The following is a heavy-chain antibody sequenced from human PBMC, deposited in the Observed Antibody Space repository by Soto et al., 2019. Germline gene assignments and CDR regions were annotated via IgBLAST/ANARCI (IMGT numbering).Heavy chain of an antibody. V-gene: IGHV4-30-4*01. CDR3: ATESGSTYGYFDY. CDR1: GGSISSGGYY. Sequence: SETLSLTCTVSGGSISSGGYYWSWIRQSPGKGLEWIGYISNSGSTGYNPSLKTRLSMSVDRSKNQFTLRLTSVTAADTAVYFCATESGSTYGYFDYWGQGTQVTVSS. CDR2: ISNSGST. J-gene: IGHJ4*02. D-gene: IGHD4-17*01.